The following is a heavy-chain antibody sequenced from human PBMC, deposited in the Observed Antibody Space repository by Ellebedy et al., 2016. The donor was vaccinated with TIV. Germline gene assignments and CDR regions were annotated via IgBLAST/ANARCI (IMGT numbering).Heavy chain of an antibody. J-gene: IGHJ6*02. Sequence: GESLKISCVASGFTFSNYAMNWVRQAPGKELEWVSTVVGSSGSTYYADSVQGRFTVSRDNPKNTLYLQMNSLRAEDTAVYYCAKDVSVGTTQSFYGMDVWGQGTTVTVSS. V-gene: IGHV3-23*01. D-gene: IGHD1-7*01. CDR2: VVGSSGST. CDR3: AKDVSVGTTQSFYGMDV. CDR1: GFTFSNYA.